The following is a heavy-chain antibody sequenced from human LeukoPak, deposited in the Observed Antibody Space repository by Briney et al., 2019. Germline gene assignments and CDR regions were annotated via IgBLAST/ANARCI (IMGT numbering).Heavy chain of an antibody. CDR1: GGSISSYY. CDR2: IYYSGST. Sequence: SETLSLTCTVSGGSISSYYWSWIRQPPGKGLEWIGYIYYSGSTYYNPSLKSRVTISVDTSKNQFSLKLSSVTAADTAVYYCARVLTPSVIDYWGQGTLVTVSS. V-gene: IGHV4-59*12. CDR3: ARVLTPSVIDY. J-gene: IGHJ4*02.